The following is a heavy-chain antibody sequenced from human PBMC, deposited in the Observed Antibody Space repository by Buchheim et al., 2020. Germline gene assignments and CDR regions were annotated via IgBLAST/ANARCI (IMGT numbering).Heavy chain of an antibody. J-gene: IGHJ4*02. CDR2: IYHSGST. D-gene: IGHD2-15*01. V-gene: IGHV4-4*02. CDR3: ARERYCSGGSCYSQFDY. CDR1: GGSISSSNW. Sequence: QVQLQESGPGLVKPSGTLSLTCAVSGGSISSSNWWCWVRQPPGKGLEWLGEIYHSGSTNYNPSLKSPVTISVVKSKNQFSLKLSSVTAADTAVYYCARERYCSGGSCYSQFDYWGQGTL.